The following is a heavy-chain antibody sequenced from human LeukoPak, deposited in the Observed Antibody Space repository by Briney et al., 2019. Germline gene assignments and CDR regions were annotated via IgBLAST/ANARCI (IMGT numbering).Heavy chain of an antibody. CDR3: VRGYSYGFYFDY. CDR2: INPNSGGP. D-gene: IGHD5-18*01. V-gene: IGHV1-2*06. Sequence: AAVKVSCKASGYTFSGYYMHWVRQAPGQGLEWMGRINPNSGGPNYGQKFQGTVTMTRDTSISTAYLELSNLRSDDTAAYYCVRGYSYGFYFDYWGQGSLVTVSS. CDR1: GYTFSGYY. J-gene: IGHJ4*02.